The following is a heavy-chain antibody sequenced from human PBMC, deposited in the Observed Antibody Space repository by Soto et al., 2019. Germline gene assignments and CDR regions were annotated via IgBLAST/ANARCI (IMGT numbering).Heavy chain of an antibody. CDR3: AREYIAAFNYYYGMDV. CDR1: GFTFSSYA. V-gene: IGHV3-30-3*01. Sequence: ESGGGVVQPGRSLRLSCAASGFTFSSYAMHWVRQAPGKGLEWVAVISYDGSNKYYADSVKGRFTISRDNSKNTLYLQMNSLRAEDTAVYYCAREYIAAFNYYYGMDVWGQGTTVTVSS. CDR2: ISYDGSNK. J-gene: IGHJ6*02. D-gene: IGHD6-13*01.